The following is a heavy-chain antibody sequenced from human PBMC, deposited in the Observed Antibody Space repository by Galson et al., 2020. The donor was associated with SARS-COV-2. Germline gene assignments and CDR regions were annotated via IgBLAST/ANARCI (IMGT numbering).Heavy chain of an antibody. CDR1: GGSISSGSNY. V-gene: IGHV4-61*02. J-gene: IGHJ5*02. CDR2: IYTSGST. Sequence: SETLSLTCTVSGGSISSGSNYWSWIRQPAGKGLEWIGRIYTSGSTNYNPSLKSPVTISVDTSKNQFPLKLSSVTAADTAVYYCAREYVTEPGGGSDPITRVRGVIMGVDPWGQGTLVTVSS. D-gene: IGHD3-10*01. CDR3: AREYVTEPGGGSDPITRVRGVIMGVDP.